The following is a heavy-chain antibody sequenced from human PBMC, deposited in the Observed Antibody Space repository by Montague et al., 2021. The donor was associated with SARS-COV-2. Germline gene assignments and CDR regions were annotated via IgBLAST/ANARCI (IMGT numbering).Heavy chain of an antibody. D-gene: IGHD2-15*01. CDR2: IDWDDDK. J-gene: IGHJ4*02. CDR3: ARTDCSDGICRLDF. CDR1: GFSLNTSAMC. V-gene: IGHV2-70*01. Sequence: PALVKPTQTLTLTCTFSGFSLNTSAMCVSWIRQPPGKALEWLALIDWDDDKYYSTSLKTRLTISKDTSKNQVVLTMTSMDPVDTATYYCARTDCSDGICRLDFWGQGTLVTVSS.